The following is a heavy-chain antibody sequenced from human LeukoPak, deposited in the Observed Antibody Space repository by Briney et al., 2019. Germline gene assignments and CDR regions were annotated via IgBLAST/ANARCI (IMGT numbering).Heavy chain of an antibody. CDR1: GFTFSTYT. CDR3: AKDGGYCSSTSCYRGELDY. D-gene: IGHD2-2*01. Sequence: PGGSLRLSCAASGFTFSTYTMNWVRQAPGKGLEWVSSISDSSSYIYYADSVKGRFTISRDNAKNSLFLQMNSLRAEDTAVYYCAKDGGYCSSTSCYRGELDYWGQGTLVTVSS. V-gene: IGHV3-21*04. CDR2: ISDSSSYI. J-gene: IGHJ4*02.